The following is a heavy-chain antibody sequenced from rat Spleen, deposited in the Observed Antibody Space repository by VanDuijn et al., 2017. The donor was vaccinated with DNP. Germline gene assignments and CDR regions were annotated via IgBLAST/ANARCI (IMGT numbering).Heavy chain of an antibody. V-gene: IGHV5-27*01. CDR2: ISPSGDST. J-gene: IGHJ1*01. Sequence: EVQLVESGGGLVRPGRSLKLSCAASGFTFSNYDMAWVRQAPTKGLEWVASISPSGDSTYYRDSVKGRFTISRDNAESTLYLQMDSLRSEDTATYYCATRAYLYWYFDFWGPGTMVTVSS. CDR1: GFTFSNYD. CDR3: ATRAYLYWYFDF. D-gene: IGHD2-1*01.